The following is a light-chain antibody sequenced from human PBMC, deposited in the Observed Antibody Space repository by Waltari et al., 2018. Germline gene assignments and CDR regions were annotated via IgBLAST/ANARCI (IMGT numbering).Light chain of an antibody. Sequence: QLVLTQSPSASASLGASVTLTCTLSGGHSGNAIAWHQQQPEKGPRYLMKLNSDGSHHKGDGIPDRFSSSSSGAERYLSISSVQSEDEADYYCQTWGTDSRVFGGGTKLTVL. V-gene: IGLV4-69*01. CDR3: QTWGTDSRV. J-gene: IGLJ3*02. CDR1: GGHSGNA. CDR2: LNSDGSH.